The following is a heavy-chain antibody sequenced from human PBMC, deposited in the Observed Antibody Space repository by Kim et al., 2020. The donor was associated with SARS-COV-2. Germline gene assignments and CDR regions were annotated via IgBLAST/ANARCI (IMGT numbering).Heavy chain of an antibody. CDR3: ASGDTASSPVYFEH. Sequence: GGSLRLSCVASGFSFSTYAMNWVRQAPGKGLEWVASISSSSTYTYYADSVKGRCTVSRDNAGNSRYLQLSSLRPEDTGVYYCASGDTASSPVYFEHW. D-gene: IGHD2-21*01. CDR2: ISSSSTYT. V-gene: IGHV3-21*04. CDR1: GFSFSTYA. J-gene: IGHJ1*01.